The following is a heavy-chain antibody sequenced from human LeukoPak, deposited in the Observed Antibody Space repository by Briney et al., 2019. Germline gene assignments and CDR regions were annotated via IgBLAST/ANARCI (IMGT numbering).Heavy chain of an antibody. V-gene: IGHV3-66*01. CDR1: GFTVSNNY. CDR2: IYSGGST. CDR3: ARAYLRSGCDL. Sequence: GGSLRLSCVASGFTVSNNYMHWVRQAPGKGLEWVSVIYSGGSTYYADSVKGRFTISRDKSENTLYLQVNSLRAEDTAVYYCARAYLRSGCDLRGQGTLVTVSS. J-gene: IGHJ4*02. D-gene: IGHD4-17*01.